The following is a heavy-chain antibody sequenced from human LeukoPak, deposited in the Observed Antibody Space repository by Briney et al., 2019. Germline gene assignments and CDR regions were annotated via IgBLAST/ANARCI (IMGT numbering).Heavy chain of an antibody. CDR3: ARQGGYSGYDWVLDY. D-gene: IGHD5-12*01. Sequence: GSGPTLVNPTQTLTLTCTFSGFSLSTSGMCVSWIRQPPGKALEWLARIDWDDDKYYSTSLKTRLTISKDTSKNQVVLTMTNMDPVDTATYYCARQGGYSGYDWVLDYWGQGTLVTVSS. CDR2: IDWDDDK. V-gene: IGHV2-70*11. CDR1: GFSLSTSGMC. J-gene: IGHJ4*02.